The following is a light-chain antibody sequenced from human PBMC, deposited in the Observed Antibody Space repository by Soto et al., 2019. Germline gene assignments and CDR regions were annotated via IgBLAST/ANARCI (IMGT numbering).Light chain of an antibody. CDR2: DVS. J-gene: IGLJ3*02. V-gene: IGLV2-14*01. Sequence: QAVVTQPASVSGSPGQSITISCTGTSSDVGRYNFVSWYQQHPGKAPKLMIYDVSNRPSGVSDRFSGSKSGNTASLTISGLQAEDEADYYCSSYTSSSTRVFGGGTKLTVL. CDR3: SSYTSSSTRV. CDR1: SSDVGRYNF.